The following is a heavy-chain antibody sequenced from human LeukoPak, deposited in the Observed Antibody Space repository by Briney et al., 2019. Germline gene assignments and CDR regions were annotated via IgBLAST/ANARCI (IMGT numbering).Heavy chain of an antibody. CDR1: GFTFSNYA. Sequence: GGSLRLSCTASGFTFSNYAMSWVRQAPGKGLEWVSAISGSGGSTYYADSVKGRFTISRDNSKNTPYLQMNSLRAEDTAVYYCAKEIVDIVATIGGEAFDIWGQGTMVTVSS. CDR3: AKEIVDIVATIGGEAFDI. D-gene: IGHD5-12*01. V-gene: IGHV3-23*01. J-gene: IGHJ3*02. CDR2: ISGSGGST.